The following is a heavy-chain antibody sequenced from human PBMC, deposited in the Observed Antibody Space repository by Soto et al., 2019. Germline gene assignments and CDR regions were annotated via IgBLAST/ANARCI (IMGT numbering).Heavy chain of an antibody. Sequence: EVQLVGSGGGLVQPGGSLRLSCAASGFTFSDYWMHWARQVPGKGLVWVSRIKGDGTTINYADSVKGRFTVSRDNAKNTAYLQMNSLRAVDTAVYYCARGIYLKYGMDVWGQGTTVTVSS. CDR3: ARGIYLKYGMDV. D-gene: IGHD3-3*01. CDR2: IKGDGTTI. CDR1: GFTFSDYW. V-gene: IGHV3-74*01. J-gene: IGHJ6*02.